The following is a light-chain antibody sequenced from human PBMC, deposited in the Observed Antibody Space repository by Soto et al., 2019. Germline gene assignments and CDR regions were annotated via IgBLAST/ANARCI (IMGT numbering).Light chain of an antibody. CDR1: QSVSNN. Sequence: EIVLTQSPATLSLSTGERATLSCRASQSVSNNLAWYQQRPGQAPRLLIYGASTRATGIPDRFSGSGSGTDFTLTISRLEPEDFAVYYCQQYGSSPITFGQGTRLEIK. CDR3: QQYGSSPIT. J-gene: IGKJ5*01. V-gene: IGKV3-20*01. CDR2: GAS.